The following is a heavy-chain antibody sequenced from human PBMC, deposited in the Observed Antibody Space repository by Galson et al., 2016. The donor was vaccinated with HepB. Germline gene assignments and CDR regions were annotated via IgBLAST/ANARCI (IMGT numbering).Heavy chain of an antibody. Sequence: LSLTCTVSGDSINKYYWTWIRQPPGKTLEWIGYIYYSGGTDYNPSLKSRVSFSLDTSKNQFSLKVTSVTATDTAVYYCVRVHSGGYFDVWGPGTLVTVSS. D-gene: IGHD3-10*01. J-gene: IGHJ4*02. CDR3: VRVHSGGYFDV. CDR2: IYYSGGT. V-gene: IGHV4-59*12. CDR1: GDSINKYY.